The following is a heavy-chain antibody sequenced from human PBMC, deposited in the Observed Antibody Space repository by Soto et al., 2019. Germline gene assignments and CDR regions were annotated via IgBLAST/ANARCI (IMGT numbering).Heavy chain of an antibody. Sequence: EVQLLESGGGVVQPGGSLRLSCVASGFNFKKFAMSWVRQAPGEGLEWVSGISCGGGSTSYADSVKGRFSIARDASTNTLSLQMNNLRVEDTAQYYCAKADGEQWLLPHLDKWGQGTLVTVS. CDR2: ISCGGGST. D-gene: IGHD6-19*01. CDR3: AKADGEQWLLPHLDK. J-gene: IGHJ4*02. CDR1: GFNFKKFA. V-gene: IGHV3-23*01.